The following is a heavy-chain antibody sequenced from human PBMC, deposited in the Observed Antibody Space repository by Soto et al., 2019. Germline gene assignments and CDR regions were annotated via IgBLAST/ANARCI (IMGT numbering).Heavy chain of an antibody. J-gene: IGHJ5*02. D-gene: IGHD1-1*01. Sequence: ASETLSLTCTVSGGSIRGYYWSWIRQTPGKGLEWIGQIYYTGSTNYNPSLKSRVTISVDTSKKHFYLKLSSVTAGDTAMYYCAMTNTTLYNWFDPWGQGTQVTVSS. CDR1: GGSIRGYY. V-gene: IGHV4-59*08. CDR2: IYYTGST. CDR3: AMTNTTLYNWFDP.